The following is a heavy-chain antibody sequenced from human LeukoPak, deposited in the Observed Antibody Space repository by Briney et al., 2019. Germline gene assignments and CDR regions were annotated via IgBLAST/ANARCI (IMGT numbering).Heavy chain of an antibody. CDR2: IYYSGST. Sequence: TTSETRSLTCTVSGGSISSSSYYWGWIRQPPGKGLEWIGSIYYSGSTYYNPSLKSRVTISVDTSKNQFSLKLSSVTAADTAVYYCARRDYFDYWGQGTLVTVSS. J-gene: IGHJ4*02. CDR3: ARRDYFDY. V-gene: IGHV4-39*01. CDR1: GGSISSSSYY.